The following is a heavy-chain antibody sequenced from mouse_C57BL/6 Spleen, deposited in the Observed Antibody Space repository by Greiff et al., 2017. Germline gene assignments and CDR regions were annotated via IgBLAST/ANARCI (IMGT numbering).Heavy chain of an antibody. J-gene: IGHJ4*01. CDR1: GYSFTDYN. V-gene: IGHV1-39*01. CDR2: INPNYGTT. CDR3: APITTVVAGGAMDY. Sequence: EVQLQESGPELVKPGASVKISCKASGYSFTDYNMNWVKQSNGKSLEWIGVINPNYGTTSYNQKFKGKATLTVDQSSSTAYMQLNSLTSEDSAVYYCAPITTVVAGGAMDYWGQGTSVTVSS. D-gene: IGHD1-1*01.